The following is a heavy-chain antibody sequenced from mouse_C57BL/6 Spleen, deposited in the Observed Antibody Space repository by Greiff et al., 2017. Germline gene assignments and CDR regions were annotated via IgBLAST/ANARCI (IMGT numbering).Heavy chain of an antibody. J-gene: IGHJ3*01. CDR3: ARKSYGNYDGFAY. CDR1: GYTFTSYW. D-gene: IGHD2-1*01. CDR2: IDPSDSYT. Sequence: VQLQQPGAELVMPGASVKLSCKASGYTFTSYWMHWVKQRPGQGLEWIGEIDPSDSYTNYNQKFKGKSTLTVDKSSSTAYMQLSSLTSEDSAVYYCARKSYGNYDGFAYWGQGTLVTVSA. V-gene: IGHV1-69*01.